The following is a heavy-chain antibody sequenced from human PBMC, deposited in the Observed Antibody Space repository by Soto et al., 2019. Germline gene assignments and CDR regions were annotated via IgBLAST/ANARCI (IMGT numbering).Heavy chain of an antibody. CDR1: GGSISSSNW. Sequence: PSETLSLTCAVSGGSISSSNWWSWVRQPPGKGLEWIGEIYHSGSTNYNPSLKSRVTISVDKSKNQFSLKLSSVTAADTAVYYCAREDYDILTGYYTHWFDPWGQGTLVTVSS. V-gene: IGHV4-4*02. CDR3: AREDYDILTGYYTHWFDP. J-gene: IGHJ5*02. D-gene: IGHD3-9*01. CDR2: IYHSGST.